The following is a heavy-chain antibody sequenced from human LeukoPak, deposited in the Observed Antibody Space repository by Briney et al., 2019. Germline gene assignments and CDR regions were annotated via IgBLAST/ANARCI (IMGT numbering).Heavy chain of an antibody. J-gene: IGHJ4*02. D-gene: IGHD3-3*01. Sequence: GGSLRLSCAASGFTFSSYWMHWVRQAPGKGLVWVSRINSDGSSTSYADSVKGRFTISRDNAKNTLYLQMNSLRAEDTAVYYCASLRFLEWFPFDYWGQGTLVTVSS. V-gene: IGHV3-74*01. CDR3: ASLRFLEWFPFDY. CDR2: INSDGSST. CDR1: GFTFSSYW.